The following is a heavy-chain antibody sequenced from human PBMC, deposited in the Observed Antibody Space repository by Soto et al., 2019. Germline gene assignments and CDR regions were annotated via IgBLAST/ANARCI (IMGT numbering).Heavy chain of an antibody. V-gene: IGHV1-2*02. CDR2: INPNSDDT. CDR1: GYIFTVDY. Sequence: SVKLYCKAAGYIFTVDYVHRVRQAPGQGLEWMGWINPNSDDTRYAQKFRGRVTVTMDTSISTAYMDLSRLTSDDTAMYYCARDHKEAFHVWGQGTLVP. CDR3: ARDHKEAFHV. J-gene: IGHJ3*01.